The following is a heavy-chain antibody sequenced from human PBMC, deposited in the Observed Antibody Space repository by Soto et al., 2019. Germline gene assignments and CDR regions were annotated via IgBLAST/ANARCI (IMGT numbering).Heavy chain of an antibody. CDR2: IVVGSGNT. CDR3: AAVMSNGMDV. J-gene: IGHJ6*02. D-gene: IGHD3-10*02. Sequence: SVKFSCKASGFTFTSSAVQWVRQARGQRLECIGWIVVGSGNTNYAQKFQERVTITRXXXXSXXXMXLXXLRXEXTAVYYCAAVMSNGMDVWGQGTTVTVSS. CDR1: GFTFTSSA. V-gene: IGHV1-58*01.